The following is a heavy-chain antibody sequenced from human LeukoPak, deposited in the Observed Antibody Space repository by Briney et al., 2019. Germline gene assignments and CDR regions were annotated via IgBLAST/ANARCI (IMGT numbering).Heavy chain of an antibody. CDR1: GFTFSSYS. CDR3: ARDPPIAVAGVYFDY. J-gene: IGHJ4*02. Sequence: PGGSLRLSCAASGFTFSSYSMNWVRQAPGKGLEWVSSISSSSSYIYYADSVKGRFTISRDNAKSSLYLQMNSLRAEDAAVYYCARDPPIAVAGVYFDYWGQGTLVTVSS. CDR2: ISSSSSYI. V-gene: IGHV3-21*01. D-gene: IGHD6-19*01.